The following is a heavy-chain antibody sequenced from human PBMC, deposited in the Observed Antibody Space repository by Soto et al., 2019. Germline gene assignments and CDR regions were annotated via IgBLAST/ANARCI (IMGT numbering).Heavy chain of an antibody. CDR3: ARDNSSSWYGQTNWFDP. Sequence: GGSLRLSCAASGFTYSTYTMHWFRQAPGKGLEWVAVIWYDGSNKYYADSVKGRFTISRDNSKNTLYLQMNSLRAEDTAVYYCARDNSSSWYGQTNWFDPWGQGTLVTVSS. D-gene: IGHD6-13*01. J-gene: IGHJ5*02. V-gene: IGHV3-33*08. CDR1: GFTYSTYT. CDR2: IWYDGSNK.